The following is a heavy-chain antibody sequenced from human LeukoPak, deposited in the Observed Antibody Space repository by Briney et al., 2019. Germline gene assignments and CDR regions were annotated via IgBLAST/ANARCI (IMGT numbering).Heavy chain of an antibody. CDR2: ISWNSGSI. CDR3: AKGHGWLVSLDFDY. Sequence: PGGSLRLSCAASGFTFDDYAMHWVRQAPGKGLEWVSGISWNSGSIGYADPVKGRFTISRDNAKNSLYLQMNSLRAEDTALYYCAKGHGWLVSLDFDYWGQGTLVTVSS. V-gene: IGHV3-9*01. CDR1: GFTFDDYA. J-gene: IGHJ4*02. D-gene: IGHD6-19*01.